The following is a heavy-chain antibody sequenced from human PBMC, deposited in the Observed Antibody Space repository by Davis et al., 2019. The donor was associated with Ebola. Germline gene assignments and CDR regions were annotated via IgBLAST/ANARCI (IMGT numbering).Heavy chain of an antibody. Sequence: GESLKISCAASGFTFSDYYMSWIRQAPGKGLEWVSSISSSSSYIYYADSVKGRFTISRDNAKNSLYLQMNSLRAEDTAVYYCARDRLGTLWDWGQGTLVTVSS. V-gene: IGHV3-11*06. D-gene: IGHD3-16*01. CDR1: GFTFSDYY. J-gene: IGHJ4*02. CDR3: ARDRLGTLWD. CDR2: ISSSSSYI.